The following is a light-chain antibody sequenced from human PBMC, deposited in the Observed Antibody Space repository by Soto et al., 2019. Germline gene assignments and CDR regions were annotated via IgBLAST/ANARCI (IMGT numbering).Light chain of an antibody. V-gene: IGKV3-20*01. CDR2: DAS. CDR3: QQYADSPALT. CDR1: QSVSSSY. Sequence: EIVLTQSPGTLSLSPGERATLSCRASQSVSSSYLAWYQQKPGQAPRLLIYDASSRATGIPDRFSGSGSGTEFTLTISRLEPEDFAVYYCQQYADSPALTFVGGTKVEIK. J-gene: IGKJ4*01.